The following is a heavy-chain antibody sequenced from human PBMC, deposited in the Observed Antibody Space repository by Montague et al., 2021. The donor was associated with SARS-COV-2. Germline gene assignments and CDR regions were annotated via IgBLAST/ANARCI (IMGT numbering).Heavy chain of an antibody. CDR1: GFTSRTYA. V-gene: IGHV3-23*01. J-gene: IGHJ4*02. CDR2: ISGTGGST. Sequence: SLRLSCAATGFTSRTYAMTWVRQAPEKGLEWDSSISGTGGSTYYADSVKGRFSISRDRSKNTLYLQMNSLRAEDTAIYYCAADAKFSVATIPGYWGQGTLVTVSS. D-gene: IGHD5-12*01. CDR3: AADAKFSVATIPGY.